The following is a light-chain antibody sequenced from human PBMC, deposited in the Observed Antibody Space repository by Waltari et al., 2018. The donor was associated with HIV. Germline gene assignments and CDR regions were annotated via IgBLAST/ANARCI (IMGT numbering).Light chain of an antibody. Sequence: QSVLTQPPAASATPGQSVTISCSGTNSNIGNNYVYWYQQLPGTAPKVLISIYTDPPSAFPDPFSDSMSGTSSALAISGLRSEDEADYYCATWDDNLSGWVFGVETKLTVL. CDR1: NSNIGNNY. CDR2: IYT. CDR3: ATWDDNLSGWV. J-gene: IGLJ3*02. V-gene: IGLV1-47*01.